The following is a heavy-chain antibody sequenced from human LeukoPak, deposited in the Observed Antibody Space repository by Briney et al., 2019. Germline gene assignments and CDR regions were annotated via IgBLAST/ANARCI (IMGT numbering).Heavy chain of an antibody. Sequence: ASVKVSCKASGYTFTGYYMHWVRLAPGQGLEWMGWIHPNSGGINYAQKFQGRVTMTRDTSISTAYMELSGLRSDDTAVYYCARDPSYYYDSRSLSYYFDYWGQGTLVTVSS. V-gene: IGHV1-2*02. CDR1: GYTFTGYY. J-gene: IGHJ4*02. CDR3: ARDPSYYYDSRSLSYYFDY. CDR2: IHPNSGGI. D-gene: IGHD3-22*01.